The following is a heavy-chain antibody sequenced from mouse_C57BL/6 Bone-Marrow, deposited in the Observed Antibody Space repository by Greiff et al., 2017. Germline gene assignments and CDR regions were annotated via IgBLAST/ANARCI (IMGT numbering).Heavy chain of an antibody. CDR2: IYPGSGST. D-gene: IGHD2-5*01. CDR1: GYTFTSYW. CDR3: ARPYYSNYWYFDV. J-gene: IGHJ1*03. V-gene: IGHV1-55*01. Sequence: VQLQQPGAELVKPGASVKMSCKASGYTFTSYWITWVKQRPGQGLEWIGDIYPGSGSTNYNEKFKSKATMTVDTSSSTAYMQLSSLTSEDSAVYYCARPYYSNYWYFDVWGTGTTVTVSS.